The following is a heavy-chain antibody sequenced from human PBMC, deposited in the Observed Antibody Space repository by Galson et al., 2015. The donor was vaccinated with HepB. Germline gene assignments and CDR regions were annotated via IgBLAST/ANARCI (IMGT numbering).Heavy chain of an antibody. CDR2: IRSKGENYAT. J-gene: IGHJ4*02. CDR1: GYSYTNYW. D-gene: IGHD4-17*01. CDR3: TRLLEEMATVTTSFDY. Sequence: SGAEVKKPEESLKISCKGSGYSYTNYWIGWVRQASGKGLEWVGRIRSKGENYATAYAASVKGRFTVSRDDSKNTAYLQMNSLKTEDTAVYYCTRLLEEMATVTTSFDYWGQGTLITVSS. V-gene: IGHV3-73*01.